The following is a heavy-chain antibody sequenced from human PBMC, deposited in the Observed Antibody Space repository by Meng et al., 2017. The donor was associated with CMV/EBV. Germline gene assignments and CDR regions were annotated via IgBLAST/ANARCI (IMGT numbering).Heavy chain of an antibody. V-gene: IGHV3-23*01. CDR2: ISGSGGST. Sequence: GESLKISCAASGFTFSSYAMSWVRQAPGKGLEWVSAISGSGGSTYYADSVKGRFAISRDNSKNTLYLQMNSLRAEDTAVYYCASQPGQGGYENDAFDIWGQGTMVTVSS. D-gene: IGHD5-12*01. CDR1: GFTFSSYA. CDR3: ASQPGQGGYENDAFDI. J-gene: IGHJ3*02.